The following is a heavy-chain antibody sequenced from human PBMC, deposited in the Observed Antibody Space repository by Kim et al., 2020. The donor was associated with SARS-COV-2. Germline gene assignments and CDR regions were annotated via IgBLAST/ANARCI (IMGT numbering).Heavy chain of an antibody. CDR2: INHSGST. CDR1: GGSFSGYY. Sequence: SETLSLTCAVYGGSFSGYYWSWIRQPPGKGLEWIGEINHSGSTNYNPSLKSRVTISVDTSKNQFSLKLSSVTAADTAVYYCARGHRRYYGDQGLDYWGQGTLVTVSS. D-gene: IGHD4-17*01. CDR3: ARGHRRYYGDQGLDY. J-gene: IGHJ4*02. V-gene: IGHV4-34*01.